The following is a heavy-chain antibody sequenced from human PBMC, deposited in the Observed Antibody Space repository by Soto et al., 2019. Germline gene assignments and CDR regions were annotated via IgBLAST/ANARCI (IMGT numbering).Heavy chain of an antibody. CDR2: IYYSGST. D-gene: IGHD2-15*01. CDR3: ARDRGYSSYYGMDV. CDR1: GGSISSYY. J-gene: IGHJ6*02. Sequence: ETLSLTCTVSGGSISSYYWSWIRQPPGKGLEWIGYIYYSGSTNYNPSLKSRVTISVDTSKNQFSLKLSSVTAADTAVYYCARDRGYSSYYGMDVWGQGTTVTVSS. V-gene: IGHV4-59*01.